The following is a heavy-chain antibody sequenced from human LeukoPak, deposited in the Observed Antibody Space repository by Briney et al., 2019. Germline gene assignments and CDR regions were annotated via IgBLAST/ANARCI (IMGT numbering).Heavy chain of an antibody. V-gene: IGHV1-46*01. CDR3: ARDYGSGSYYFLY. Sequence: GASVKVSCKASGYTFTSYYMHWVRQAPGQGLEFLGVINPSDTSTIYAQKFQGRVTMTRDTSTSTVYMELSSLRSEDTAVYYCARDYGSGSYYFLYWGQGTLVTVSS. CDR1: GYTFTSYY. CDR2: INPSDTST. D-gene: IGHD3-10*01. J-gene: IGHJ4*02.